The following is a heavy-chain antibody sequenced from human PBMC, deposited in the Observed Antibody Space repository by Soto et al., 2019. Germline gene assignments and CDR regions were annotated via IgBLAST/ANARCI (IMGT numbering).Heavy chain of an antibody. D-gene: IGHD3-10*01. J-gene: IGHJ4*02. CDR3: ARDFKKGSYLDY. CDR2: ICFDENNK. CDR1: GFTFNTYG. Sequence: GGSLRLSCAASGFTFNTYGMHWVRRAPGKGLEWVALICFDENNKNYADSVKGRFTISRDNSQNTLYLQMNSLRAEDTAVYYCARDFKKGSYLDYWGQGTLVTVSS. V-gene: IGHV3-33*01.